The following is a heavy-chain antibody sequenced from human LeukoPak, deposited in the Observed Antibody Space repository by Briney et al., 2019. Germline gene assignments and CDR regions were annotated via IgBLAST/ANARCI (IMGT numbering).Heavy chain of an antibody. Sequence: SVKVSCKASGGTFSSYAISWVRQAPGQGLEWMGGIIPIFGTANYAQKFQGRVTITADKSTSTAYMELNSLRSEDTAVYYCARDCSGGSCYPGSWGQGTLVTVSS. V-gene: IGHV1-69*06. J-gene: IGHJ5*02. CDR2: IIPIFGTA. CDR3: ARDCSGGSCYPGS. CDR1: GGTFSSYA. D-gene: IGHD2-15*01.